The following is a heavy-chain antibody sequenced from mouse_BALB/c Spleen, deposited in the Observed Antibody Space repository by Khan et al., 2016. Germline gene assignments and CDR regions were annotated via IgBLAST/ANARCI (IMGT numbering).Heavy chain of an antibody. CDR2: INPDSSTI. CDR3: ARRVRYSWFAY. D-gene: IGHD2-14*01. CDR1: GFDFSRYW. J-gene: IGHJ3*01. V-gene: IGHV4-1*02. Sequence: EVQLQESGGGLVQPGGSLKFSCAASGFDFSRYWMSWVRQAPGKGLEWIGEINPDSSTINYTPSLKDKFIISRDNAKNTLYLQMSKVRSEDTALYYGARRVRYSWFAYWGQGTLVTVSA.